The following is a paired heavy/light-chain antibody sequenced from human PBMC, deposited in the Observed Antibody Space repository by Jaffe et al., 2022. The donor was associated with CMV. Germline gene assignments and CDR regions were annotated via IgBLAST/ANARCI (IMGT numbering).Light chain of an antibody. CDR1: SGFSVGDFW. CDR3: GTWHSNSKTWV. Sequence: QPVLTQPSSHSASSGASVRLTCMLSSGFSVGDFWIRWYQQKPGNPPRYLLYYHSDSNKGQGSGVPSRFSGSNDASANAGILRISGLQPEDEADYYCGTWHSNSKTWVFGGGTKLTVL. V-gene: IGLV5-52*01. CDR2: YHSDSNK. J-gene: IGLJ3*02.
Heavy chain of an antibody. D-gene: IGHD3-3*01. CDR3: ARGAVLRFLEWLFQPVNWFDP. CDR2: INHSGST. J-gene: IGHJ5*02. CDR1: GGSFSGYY. V-gene: IGHV4-34*01. Sequence: QVQLQQWGAGLLKPSETLSLTCAVYGGSFSGYYWSWIRQPPGKGLEWIGEINHSGSTNYNPSLKSRVTISVDTSKNQFSLKLSSVTAADTAVYYCARGAVLRFLEWLFQPVNWFDPWGQGTLVTVSS.